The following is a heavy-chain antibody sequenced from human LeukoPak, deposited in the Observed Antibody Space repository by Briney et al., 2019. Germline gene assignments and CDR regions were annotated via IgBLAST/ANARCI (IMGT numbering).Heavy chain of an antibody. Sequence: GGSLRLSCAASGFTFSSYGMHWVRQAPGKGLEWVAVIWYDGSNKYYADSVKGRFTISRDNSKNSLYLQMNSLRAEDTAVYYCARTMIVVAQHWFDPWGQGTLVTVSS. D-gene: IGHD3-22*01. CDR3: ARTMIVVAQHWFDP. CDR1: GFTFSSYG. J-gene: IGHJ5*02. V-gene: IGHV3-33*01. CDR2: IWYDGSNK.